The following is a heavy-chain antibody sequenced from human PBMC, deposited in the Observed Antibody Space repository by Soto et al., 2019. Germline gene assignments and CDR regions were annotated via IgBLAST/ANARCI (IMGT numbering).Heavy chain of an antibody. Sequence: GGSLRLSCAASGFTSSSYAMSWVRQAPGKGLEWVSTISGSGGSTYYADSVKGRFTISRDNSKNTLYLQMNSLRAEDTAVYYCAKGGYYCDSSGYYWGQGTLVTVSS. CDR2: ISGSGGST. V-gene: IGHV3-23*01. D-gene: IGHD3-22*01. J-gene: IGHJ4*02. CDR3: AKGGYYCDSSGYY. CDR1: GFTSSSYA.